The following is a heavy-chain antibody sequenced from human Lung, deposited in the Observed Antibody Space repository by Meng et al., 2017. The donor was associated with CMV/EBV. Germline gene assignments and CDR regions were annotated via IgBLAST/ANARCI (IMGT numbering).Heavy chain of an antibody. J-gene: IGHJ4*02. CDR1: GGSISSGSYY. Sequence: QVQLQQWGAGLLKPSQTLSLTCTVSGGSISSGSYYWSWIRQPAGKGLEWIGRIYTSGSTNYNPSLKSRVTISVDTSKNQFSLKLSSVTAADTAVYYCASSMATITFAFDYWGQGTLVTVSS. D-gene: IGHD5-24*01. CDR3: ASSMATITFAFDY. CDR2: IYTSGST. V-gene: IGHV4-61*02.